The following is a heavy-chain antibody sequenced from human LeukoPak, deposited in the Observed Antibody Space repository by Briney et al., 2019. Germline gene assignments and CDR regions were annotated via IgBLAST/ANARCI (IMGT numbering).Heavy chain of an antibody. V-gene: IGHV1-69*04. CDR3: ARDSRDGYNFDY. Sequence: SVKVSCKASGGTFSSYAISWVRQAPGQGLEWMGRIIPILGIANYAQKFQGRVTITADKSTSTAYMELSSLRSEDTAVYYCARDSRDGYNFDYWGQGTLVTVFS. D-gene: IGHD5-24*01. CDR1: GGTFSSYA. J-gene: IGHJ4*02. CDR2: IIPILGIA.